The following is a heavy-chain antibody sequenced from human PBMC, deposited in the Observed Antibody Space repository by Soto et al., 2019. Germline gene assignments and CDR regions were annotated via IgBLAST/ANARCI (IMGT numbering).Heavy chain of an antibody. D-gene: IGHD6-13*01. CDR2: ISGSGDKT. V-gene: IGHV3-23*01. CDR1: GFSCSNFA. CDR3: AKDYASTWYWYFDH. J-gene: IGHJ4*02. Sequence: LXLSCAASGFSCSNFAMSWVRQAPGTGLEWVSSISGSGDKTYYLDSVKGRFTIFRDNSKNTLYLHMNSLGAEDTAVYFCAKDYASTWYWYFDHSGQGTLVTLSS.